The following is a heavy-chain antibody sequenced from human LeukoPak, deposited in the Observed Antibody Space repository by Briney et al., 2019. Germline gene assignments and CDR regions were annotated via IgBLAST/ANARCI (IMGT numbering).Heavy chain of an antibody. Sequence: ASVKVSCKASGYTFTSYYMHWVRQAPGQGLEWMGIINPSGGSTSYAQKFQGRVTMTRDTSTSTVYMELSSLRSEDTAVYYCARDMLYCSGGSCYLYYFDYWGQGTLVTVSS. CDR1: GYTFTSYY. CDR3: ARDMLYCSGGSCYLYYFDY. J-gene: IGHJ4*02. CDR2: INPSGGST. V-gene: IGHV1-46*01. D-gene: IGHD2-15*01.